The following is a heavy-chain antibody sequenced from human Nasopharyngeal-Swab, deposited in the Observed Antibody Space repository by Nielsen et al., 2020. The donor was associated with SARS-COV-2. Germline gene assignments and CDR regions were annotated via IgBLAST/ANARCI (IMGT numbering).Heavy chain of an antibody. CDR2: INAGKGNT. D-gene: IGHD6-19*01. CDR3: ARVPAVAASRIDY. V-gene: IGHV1/OR15-3*02. Sequence: ASVKVSCKASGFTFSHYFKHWVRQAPGQRPEFMGWINAGKGNTIYSQKFQGRVRISRDTSANTVYMELSRLRSADTAVYYCARVPAVAASRIDYWGQGTLVTVSS. CDR1: GFTFSHYF. J-gene: IGHJ4*02.